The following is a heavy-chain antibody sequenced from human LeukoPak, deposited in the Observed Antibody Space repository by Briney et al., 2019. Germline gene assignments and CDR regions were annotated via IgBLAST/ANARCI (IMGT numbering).Heavy chain of an antibody. Sequence: PSETLSLTCSVSGGSISSFYWTWLRQPPGKGLQWIGSIYYSGSADYNPSLKSRVTISVDTSKSQFSLRLSSVTAADTAVYFCARGVGATTQFDYWGQGTLVTVSS. D-gene: IGHD1-26*01. J-gene: IGHJ4*02. V-gene: IGHV4-59*08. CDR2: IYYSGSA. CDR1: GGSISSFY. CDR3: ARGVGATTQFDY.